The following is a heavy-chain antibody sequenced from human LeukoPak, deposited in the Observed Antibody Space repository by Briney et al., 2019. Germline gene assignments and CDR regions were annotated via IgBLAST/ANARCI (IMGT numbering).Heavy chain of an antibody. J-gene: IGHJ4*02. CDR1: GGSISSGDYY. V-gene: IGHV4-30-4*01. Sequence: SETLSLTCTVSGGSISSGDYYWSWIRQPPGKGLEWIGYIYYSGSTYYNPSLKSRVTISVDTSKNQFSLKLSSVTAADTAVYYCARGLPDYGDYLNYYFDYWGQGTLVTVSS. CDR3: ARGLPDYGDYLNYYFDY. CDR2: IYYSGST. D-gene: IGHD4-17*01.